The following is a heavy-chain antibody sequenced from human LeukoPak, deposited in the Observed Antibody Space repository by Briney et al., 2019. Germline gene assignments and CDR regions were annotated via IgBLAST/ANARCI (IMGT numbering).Heavy chain of an antibody. CDR3: AREGYCSSTSCREHYVDL. D-gene: IGHD2-2*01. Sequence: SESLSLTRTVSGRSISSHYWCWIRQPAGEGLGWIGHIFYSGSTNYNLSLRSRVTISLDTSKNQSSLMVGSVTAADTAVHYRAREGYCSSTSCREHYVDLCGKGPTVTVSS. CDR2: IFYSGST. V-gene: IGHV4-59*11. J-gene: IGHJ6*04. CDR1: GRSISSHY.